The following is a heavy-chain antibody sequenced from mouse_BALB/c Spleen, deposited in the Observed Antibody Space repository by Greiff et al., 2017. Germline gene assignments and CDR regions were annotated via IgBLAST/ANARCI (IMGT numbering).Heavy chain of an antibody. Sequence: QVQLKQSGPELVKPGASVKMSCKASGYTFTDYVISWVKQRTGQGLEWIGEIYPGSGSTYYNEKFKGKATLTADKSSNTAYMQLSSLTSEDSAVYFCARPYYGSSYYFDYWGQGTTLTVSS. D-gene: IGHD1-1*01. V-gene: IGHV1-77*01. CDR1: GYTFTDYV. CDR3: ARPYYGSSYYFDY. CDR2: IYPGSGST. J-gene: IGHJ2*01.